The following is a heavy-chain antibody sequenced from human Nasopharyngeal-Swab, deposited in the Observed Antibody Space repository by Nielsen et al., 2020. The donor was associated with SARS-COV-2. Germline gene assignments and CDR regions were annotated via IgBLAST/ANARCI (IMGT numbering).Heavy chain of an antibody. D-gene: IGHD6-25*01. CDR2: IKTDGSET. CDR1: GFTFRSYW. CDR3: ARVRGAAAYES. Sequence: GESLKISCAASGFTFRSYWMHWVRQAPGKGLVWVARIKTDGSETSYADSVKGRFTISRDNAKNTLYLQMNSLRDEDTAVYYCARVRGAAAYESWGQGTLVTVSS. J-gene: IGHJ5*02. V-gene: IGHV3-74*01.